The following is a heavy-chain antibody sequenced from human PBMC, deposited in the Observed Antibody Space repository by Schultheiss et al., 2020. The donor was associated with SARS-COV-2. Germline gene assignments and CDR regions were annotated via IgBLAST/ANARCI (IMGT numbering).Heavy chain of an antibody. V-gene: IGHV1-2*02. CDR2: INPNSGGT. CDR1: GYTFTGYY. CDR3: ARDSRNYYDSLRFDP. J-gene: IGHJ5*02. D-gene: IGHD3-22*01. Sequence: ASVKVSCKASGYTFTGYYMHWVRQAPGQGLEWMGWINPNSGGTNYAQKFQGRVTMTRDTSISTAYMELSRLRSDDTAVYYCARDSRNYYDSLRFDPWGQGTLVTVSS.